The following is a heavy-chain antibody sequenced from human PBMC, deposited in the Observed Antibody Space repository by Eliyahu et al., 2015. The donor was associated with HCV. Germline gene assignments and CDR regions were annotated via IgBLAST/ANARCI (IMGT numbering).Heavy chain of an antibody. CDR2: XFSNDEK. CDR1: GFSRSDAKMG. CDR3: ARFLREEGSIVVVTALYYHYYGMDV. V-gene: IGHV2-26*01. Sequence: QVTLKESGPGLVKPTETLTLTCTVSGFSRSDAKMGVSWIRXXPGKALEWLAYXFSNDEKFYNTSLKSRLTISKDTSKSQVVLSMTNMDLVDTATYYCARFLREEGSIVVVTALYYHYYGMDVWGQGTTVIVSS. J-gene: IGHJ6*02. D-gene: IGHD2-21*02.